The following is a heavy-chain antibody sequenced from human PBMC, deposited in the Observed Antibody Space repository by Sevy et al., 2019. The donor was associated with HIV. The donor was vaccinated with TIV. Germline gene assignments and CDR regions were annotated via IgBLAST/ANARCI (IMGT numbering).Heavy chain of an antibody. J-gene: IGHJ4*02. CDR2: IGGTTSTI. D-gene: IGHD1-7*01. CDR3: AVPKVTGTTTMFDY. CDR1: GFSFSTSG. Sequence: GGSLRLSCAASGFSFSTSGMNWVRQAPGKGLERVSYIGGTTSTIYYADSLKGRFTISRDNARNSLYLQMNSLRDEDTAVYYCAVPKVTGTTTMFDYWSQGTLVTVSS. V-gene: IGHV3-48*02.